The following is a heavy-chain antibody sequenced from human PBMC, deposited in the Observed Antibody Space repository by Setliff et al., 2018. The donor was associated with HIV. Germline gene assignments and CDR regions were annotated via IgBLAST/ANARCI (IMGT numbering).Heavy chain of an antibody. D-gene: IGHD3-10*01. Sequence: PSETLSLTCTVSAGSINNHYWYWIRQPPGKGLEWIGYIYISGTTNYNPSLKNRVTMSVDTSQNQFSLKLRSVNAADTAVYYCARDWVTRSNYYGSGSPWYFDFWGRGILVTVSS. CDR1: AGSINNHY. V-gene: IGHV4-59*11. CDR2: IYISGTT. CDR3: ARDWVTRSNYYGSGSPWYFDF. J-gene: IGHJ2*01.